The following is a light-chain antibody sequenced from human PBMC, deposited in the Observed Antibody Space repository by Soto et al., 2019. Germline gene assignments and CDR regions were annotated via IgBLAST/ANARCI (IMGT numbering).Light chain of an antibody. CDR3: QQSYSTPLT. J-gene: IGKJ4*01. CDR2: TAS. V-gene: IGKV1-39*01. CDR1: QNIHTH. Sequence: DIQMTQSPSSLSASVGDRVTITCRASQNIHTHLNWYQQKPGKAPKPLIYTASSLHSGVPSRFSGSASGTDFTLTISSLQPEDFATYYCQQSYSTPLTFGGGTKVDIK.